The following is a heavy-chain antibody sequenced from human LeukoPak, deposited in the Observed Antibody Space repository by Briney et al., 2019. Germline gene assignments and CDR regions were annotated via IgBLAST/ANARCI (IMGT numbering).Heavy chain of an antibody. V-gene: IGHV1-8*03. CDR1: GYTFTSYD. D-gene: IGHD2-2*01. Sequence: ASVKVSCKASGYTFTSYDINWVRQATGQGLEWMGWMNPNSGNTGYAQKFQGRVTITRNTSISTAYMELSSLRSEDTAVYYCARAGLRCSSTSCPFDYWGQGTLVTVSS. CDR3: ARAGLRCSSTSCPFDY. CDR2: MNPNSGNT. J-gene: IGHJ4*02.